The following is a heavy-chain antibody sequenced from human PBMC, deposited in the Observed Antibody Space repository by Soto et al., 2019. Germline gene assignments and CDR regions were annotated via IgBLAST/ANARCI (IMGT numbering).Heavy chain of an antibody. CDR3: AGEGTMTIRKRRQDSPIYL. Sequence: ASVKVSCKASGYTFTSYGISWVRQAPGQGLEWMGWISAYNGNTNDAQKLQGSVTMTTDTSTSTAYMELRSLRSDDTAVYYCAGEGTMTIRKRRQDSPIYLWGQGTLVTVSS. CDR2: ISAYNGNT. CDR1: GYTFTSYG. V-gene: IGHV1-18*01. D-gene: IGHD4-17*01. J-gene: IGHJ4*02.